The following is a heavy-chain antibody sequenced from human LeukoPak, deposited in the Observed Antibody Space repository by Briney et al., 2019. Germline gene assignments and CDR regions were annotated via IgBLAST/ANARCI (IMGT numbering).Heavy chain of an antibody. V-gene: IGHV5-51*01. Sequence: GESLKISCKGSGYIFTSYWIGWVRQMPGKGLEWMGIIYPGDSDIRYSPSFQGQVTISADKSISTAYLQWSSLKASDTAMYYCARRRLGILDPFDYWGQGTLVTVSS. D-gene: IGHD7-27*01. J-gene: IGHJ4*02. CDR3: ARRRLGILDPFDY. CDR2: IYPGDSDI. CDR1: GYIFTSYW.